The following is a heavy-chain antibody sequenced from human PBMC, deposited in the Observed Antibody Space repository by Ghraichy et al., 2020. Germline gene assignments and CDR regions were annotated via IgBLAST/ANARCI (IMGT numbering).Heavy chain of an antibody. J-gene: IGHJ4*02. CDR3: EVAARSGVDY. Sequence: LSLTCAASGFTFSSYSMNWVRQAPGKGLEWVSSISSSSSYIYYADSVKGRFTISRDNAKNSLYLQMNSLRAEDTAVYYCEVAARSGVDYWGQGTLVTVSS. CDR2: ISSSSSYI. V-gene: IGHV3-21*01. D-gene: IGHD6-6*01. CDR1: GFTFSSYS.